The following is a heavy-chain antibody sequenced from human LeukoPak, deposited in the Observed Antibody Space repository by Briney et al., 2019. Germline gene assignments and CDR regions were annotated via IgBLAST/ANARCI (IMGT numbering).Heavy chain of an antibody. CDR2: ITPKSGDT. D-gene: IGHD1-1*01. CDR1: GYTFSDFY. V-gene: IGHV1-2*02. CDR3: ARVRSAEERAWAY. Sequence: GASVKVSCKASGYTFSDFYIHWVRQAPGRGLEYVGWITPKSGDTYSPQRFQGRATMTRDASISTAYMELSSLRSDDTAVYFCARVRSAEERAWAYWGQGTLVTVSS. J-gene: IGHJ4*02.